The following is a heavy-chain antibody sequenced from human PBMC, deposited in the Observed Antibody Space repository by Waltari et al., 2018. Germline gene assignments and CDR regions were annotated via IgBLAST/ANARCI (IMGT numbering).Heavy chain of an antibody. D-gene: IGHD5-18*01. CDR2: LSYDGSDK. Sequence: QVQLVQSGGGVVQPGRSLRLSCAASGFTFGTSAMHWVRQAPGKGLQWVAGLSYDGSDKYYADSVKGRFTISRDNSKNTLYLQMNSLRPEDTAVYYCARDGKTGMVYYYYGMDVWGQGTTVTVSS. CDR1: GFTFGTSA. V-gene: IGHV3-30*01. J-gene: IGHJ6*02. CDR3: ARDGKTGMVYYYYGMDV.